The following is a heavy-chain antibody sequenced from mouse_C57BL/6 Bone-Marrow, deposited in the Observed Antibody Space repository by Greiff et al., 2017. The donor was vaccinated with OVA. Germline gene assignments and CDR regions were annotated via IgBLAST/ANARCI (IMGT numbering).Heavy chain of an antibody. CDR1: GYAFSSSW. Sequence: VKLQESGPELVKPGASVKISCKASGYAFSSSWMNWVKQRPGKGLEWIGRIYPGDGDTNYNGKFKGKATLTADKSSSTAYMQLSSLTSEDSAVYFCARGNPYCTYWGQGTLVTVSA. CDR2: IYPGDGDT. CDR3: ARGNPYCTY. D-gene: IGHD6-5*01. J-gene: IGHJ3*01. V-gene: IGHV1-82*01.